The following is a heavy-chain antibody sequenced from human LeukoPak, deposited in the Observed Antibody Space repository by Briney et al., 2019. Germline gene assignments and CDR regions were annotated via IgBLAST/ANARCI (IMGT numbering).Heavy chain of an antibody. CDR3: ATRGYSYGYDGAFDI. Sequence: PGGSLRLSCAASGFTFSSYAMSWVRQAPGKGLEWVSAISGSGGSTYYADSVKGQFTISRDNSKNTLYLQMNSLRAEDTAVYYCATRGYSYGYDGAFDIWGQGTMVTVSS. CDR1: GFTFSSYA. CDR2: ISGSGGST. V-gene: IGHV3-23*01. D-gene: IGHD5-18*01. J-gene: IGHJ3*02.